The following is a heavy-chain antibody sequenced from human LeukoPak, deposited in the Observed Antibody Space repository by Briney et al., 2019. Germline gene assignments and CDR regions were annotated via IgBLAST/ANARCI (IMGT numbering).Heavy chain of an antibody. CDR2: ISYDGSNK. CDR3: AREWSYDAFDI. V-gene: IGHV3-30-3*01. CDR1: GFTFSSYA. J-gene: IGHJ3*02. Sequence: GGSLRLSCAASGFTFSSYAMHWVRQAPGKGLEWVAVISYDGSNKYYADSVKGRFTISRDNSKNTLYLQMNSLRAEDTAVYYCAREWSYDAFDIWGQGTMVTVSS. D-gene: IGHD2-15*01.